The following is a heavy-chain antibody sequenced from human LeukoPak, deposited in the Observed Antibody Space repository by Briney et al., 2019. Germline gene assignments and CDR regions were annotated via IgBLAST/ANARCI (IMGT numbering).Heavy chain of an antibody. CDR3: ARGSGYDPDYYYYYTDV. Sequence: SETLSLTCTVSSGSINSYFWSWIRQPAGKGLEWIGRIYTSGSINYNPSLKSRVTMSVDTSKNQFSLKLTSVTAADTAVYYCARGSGYDPDYYYYYTDVWGKGTTVTVSS. D-gene: IGHD5-12*01. CDR2: IYTSGSI. CDR1: SGSINSYF. J-gene: IGHJ6*03. V-gene: IGHV4-4*07.